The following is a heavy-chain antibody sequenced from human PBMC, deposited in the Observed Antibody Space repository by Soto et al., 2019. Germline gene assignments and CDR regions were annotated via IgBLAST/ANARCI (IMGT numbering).Heavy chain of an antibody. V-gene: IGHV4-31*03. CDR3: AXXXXYGSGRRAHFDL. CDR2: IYYSGST. J-gene: IGHJ2*01. D-gene: IGHD3-10*01. Sequence: QVQLQESGPGLVKPSQTLSLTCTVSGGSISSGGYYWSWIRQHPGKGLEWIGYIYYSGSTYYNPSLKSRVTISVDTSKNQFSLXLSSVTAADTAVXXXAXXXXYGSGRRAHFDLWGRGTLVTVSS. CDR1: GGSISSGGYY.